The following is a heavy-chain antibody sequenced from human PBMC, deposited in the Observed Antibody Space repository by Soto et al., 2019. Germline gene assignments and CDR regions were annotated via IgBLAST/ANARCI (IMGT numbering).Heavy chain of an antibody. V-gene: IGHV3-30*04. J-gene: IGHJ4*02. D-gene: IGHD3-16*01. CDR1: GFTFSSYS. Sequence: PGGSLRLSCAASGFTFSSYSLHWVRQAPGKGLEWVAVISSDGSTTYYADSVKGRFTVSRDNSRNTLYLQMNSLRTDDTAVYYGAGRGGSLNPGFDLWGQETLVTVSS. CDR3: AGRGGSLNPGFDL. CDR2: ISSDGSTT.